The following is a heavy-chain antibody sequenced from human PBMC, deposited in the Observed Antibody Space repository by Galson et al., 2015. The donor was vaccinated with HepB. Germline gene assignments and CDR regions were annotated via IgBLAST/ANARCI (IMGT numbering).Heavy chain of an antibody. D-gene: IGHD1-26*01. V-gene: IGHV3-74*01. CDR1: GFTFSNYW. CDR2: INGDGTTT. CDR3: ARGYSGNYRIDY. J-gene: IGHJ4*02. Sequence: SLRLSCAASGFTFSNYWMHWVRQAPGKGLVWVSHINGDGTTTTYADSVKGRSTISRDNAKNTLYLQMNSLRTEDTAVYYCARGYSGNYRIDYWGQGTLVTVSS.